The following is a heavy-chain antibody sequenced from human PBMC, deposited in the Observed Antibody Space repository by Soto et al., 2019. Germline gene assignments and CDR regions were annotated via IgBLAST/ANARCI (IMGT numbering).Heavy chain of an antibody. CDR2: IIPILGIA. Sequence: VKVSRTASGVTFTTSAISGVRQAPGQGVERMVGIIPILGIANYAQKFQGRVTITADKSTSTAYMELSSLRSGDTAVYYCARELPAAIDYYYMDVWGKGTTVTVSS. CDR3: ARELPAAIDYYYMDV. CDR1: GVTFTTSA. D-gene: IGHD2-2*01. J-gene: IGHJ6*03. V-gene: IGHV1-69*10.